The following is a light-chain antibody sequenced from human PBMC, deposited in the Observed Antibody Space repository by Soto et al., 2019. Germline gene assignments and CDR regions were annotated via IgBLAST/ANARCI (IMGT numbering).Light chain of an antibody. CDR2: SDT. CDR1: NSNIGKNS. J-gene: IGLJ7*01. V-gene: IGLV1-44*01. Sequence: QSVLSQEPSVSGTPGQRVAMACSGGNSNIGKNSVNWYRQVPGTAPQLLIYSDTLRSFGIPDRFSASKSDTSASLAIGGLQSDDEALYFCAARDDSLNGLVFGGGTQLTVL. CDR3: AARDDSLNGLV.